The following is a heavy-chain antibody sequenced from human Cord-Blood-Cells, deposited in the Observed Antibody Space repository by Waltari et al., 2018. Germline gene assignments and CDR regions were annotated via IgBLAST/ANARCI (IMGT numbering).Heavy chain of an antibody. Sequence: QVQLQQWGAGLLKPSETLSLTCAVYGGSFSGYYWSWIRQPPGKGLEWIGEINHSGSTNYNPSLKSRVTISVDTSKNQFSLKLSSVTAADTAVYYCARRAAAIYWGQGTLGTVSS. D-gene: IGHD2-2*01. CDR2: INHSGST. J-gene: IGHJ4*02. V-gene: IGHV4-34*01. CDR1: GGSFSGYY. CDR3: ARRAAAIY.